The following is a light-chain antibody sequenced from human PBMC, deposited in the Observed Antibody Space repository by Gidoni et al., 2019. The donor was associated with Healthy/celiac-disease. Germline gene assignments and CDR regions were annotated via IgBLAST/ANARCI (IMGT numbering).Light chain of an antibody. CDR1: SSNIGAGYD. Sequence: QSFLTQPPPVPRPPGPRVTISCTGSSSNIGAGYDVHWYQQLPGTAPKLLIYGNSNRPSGVPDRFSGSKSGTSASLAITGLQAEDEADYYCQSYDSSLSGLYVFGTGTKVTVL. CDR2: GNS. CDR3: QSYDSSLSGLYV. J-gene: IGLJ1*01. V-gene: IGLV1-40*01.